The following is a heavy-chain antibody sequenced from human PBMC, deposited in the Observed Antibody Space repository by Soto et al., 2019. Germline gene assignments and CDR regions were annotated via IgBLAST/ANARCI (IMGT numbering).Heavy chain of an antibody. CDR3: ARDQGIAAAGIQDAFDI. V-gene: IGHV3-30-3*01. CDR1: GFTFSSYA. Sequence: GGSLRLSCAASGFTFSSYAMHWVRQAPGQGLEWVAVISYDGSNKYYADSVKGRFTISRDNSKNTLYMQMNSLRAEDTAVYYCARDQGIAAAGIQDAFDIWGQGTMVTVSS. D-gene: IGHD6-13*01. CDR2: ISYDGSNK. J-gene: IGHJ3*02.